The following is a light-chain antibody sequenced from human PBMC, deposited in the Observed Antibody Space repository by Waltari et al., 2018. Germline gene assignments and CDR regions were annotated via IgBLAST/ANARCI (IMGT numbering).Light chain of an antibody. V-gene: IGKV1-13*02. CDR1: QGISSA. CDR2: DAS. Sequence: AIQLTQSPSSLSASVGDRVTITCRASQGISSALAWYQQKPGKAPKLLIYDASSLERGVPSRCSGSGSGTDFTLTSSSLQPEDFATYYCQQFNSHPYTFGQGTKLEIK. J-gene: IGKJ2*01. CDR3: QQFNSHPYT.